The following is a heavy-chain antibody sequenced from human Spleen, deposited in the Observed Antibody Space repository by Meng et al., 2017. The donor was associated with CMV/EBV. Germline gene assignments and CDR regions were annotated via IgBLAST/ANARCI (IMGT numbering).Heavy chain of an antibody. D-gene: IGHD3-3*01. J-gene: IGHJ4*02. CDR1: GFTFRTYW. CDR3: ARGGYSSSLFWID. V-gene: IGHV3-7*01. Sequence: GGSLRLSCAASGFTFRTYWMAWVRQAPGRGLEWVANIKNDGSEKSYVDSVKGRFTISRDNAKNSLYLQMNSLRAEDTAVYYCARGGYSSSLFWIDWGQGALVTVSS. CDR2: IKNDGSEK.